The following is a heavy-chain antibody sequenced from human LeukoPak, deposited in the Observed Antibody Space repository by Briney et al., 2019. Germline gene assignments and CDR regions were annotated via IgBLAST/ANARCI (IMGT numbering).Heavy chain of an antibody. J-gene: IGHJ4*02. D-gene: IGHD6-13*01. V-gene: IGHV3-7*03. CDR2: INQDGGEA. Sequence: GGSLRLSCSASGFTFSDYWMTWVRQAPGKGLEWVANINQDGGEAYYVDSVKGRFTISRDNAKNSLYLQMNSLRAEDTALYYCAKNGEQYSSSWVDYWGQGTLVTVSS. CDR1: GFTFSDYW. CDR3: AKNGEQYSSSWVDY.